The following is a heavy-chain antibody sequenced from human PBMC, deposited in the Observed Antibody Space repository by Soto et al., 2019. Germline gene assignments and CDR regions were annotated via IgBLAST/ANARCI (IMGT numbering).Heavy chain of an antibody. V-gene: IGHV3-7*01. CDR2: IKQDGSEK. D-gene: IGHD6-19*01. CDR1: GFTFSDFW. J-gene: IGHJ6*02. Sequence: EVQLVESGGGLVQPGGSLRLSCAASGFTFSDFWMTWVRQAPGKGLEWVATIKQDGSEKHYVDSVKGRFSISRDNAKNSLDLQMNSLRVEDTAVYYCARDSPEVAGTYYHYGMDVWGRGTTITVSS. CDR3: ARDSPEVAGTYYHYGMDV.